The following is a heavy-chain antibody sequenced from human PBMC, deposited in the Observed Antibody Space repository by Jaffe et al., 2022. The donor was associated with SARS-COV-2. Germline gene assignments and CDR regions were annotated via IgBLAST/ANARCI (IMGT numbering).Heavy chain of an antibody. V-gene: IGHV7-4-1*02. CDR2: INTNTGNP. CDR1: GYTFTSYA. Sequence: QVQLVQSGSELKKPGASVKVSCKASGYTFTSYAMNWVRQAPGQGLEWMGWINTNTGNPTYAQGFTGRFVFSLDTSVSTAYLQISSLKAEDTAVYYCALIGYCSGGSCHDYYYYYGMDVWGQGTTVTVSS. J-gene: IGHJ6*02. CDR3: ALIGYCSGGSCHDYYYYYGMDV. D-gene: IGHD2-15*01.